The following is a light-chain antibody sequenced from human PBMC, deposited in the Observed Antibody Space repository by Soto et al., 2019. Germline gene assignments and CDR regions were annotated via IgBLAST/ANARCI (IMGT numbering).Light chain of an antibody. V-gene: IGKV3-20*01. Sequence: DIVLTQSPDTLSLSPGERATLSCRASQSVRNNYLAWYQQKPGQAPRFLIFDASSRATGIPDRFSGSGSGTDFTLTISRLEPEDFAVYYCQQYGSTPLTFGGGTKV. CDR1: QSVRNNY. J-gene: IGKJ4*01. CDR2: DAS. CDR3: QQYGSTPLT.